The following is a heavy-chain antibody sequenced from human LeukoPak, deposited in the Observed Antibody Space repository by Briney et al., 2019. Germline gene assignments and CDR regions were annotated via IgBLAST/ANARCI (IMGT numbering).Heavy chain of an antibody. J-gene: IGHJ4*02. CDR2: IDKHGSGK. V-gene: IGHV3-7*01. Sequence: AGGSLRLSCVASGFTFSTSWVTWVRQAPGKGLEWVANIDKHGSGKYYADSVKGRFAISRDYASNSVFLQMDSLRAEDTSVYYCARDAGWGYYDLWGQGTPVTVSS. D-gene: IGHD1-26*01. CDR1: GFTFSTSW. CDR3: ARDAGWGYYDL.